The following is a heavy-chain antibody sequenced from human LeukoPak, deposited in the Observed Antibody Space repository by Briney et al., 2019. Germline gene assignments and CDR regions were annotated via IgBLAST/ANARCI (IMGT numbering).Heavy chain of an antibody. V-gene: IGHV3-33*01. CDR1: GFTFSSYV. CDR3: ARDRAAADLDY. Sequence: GGSLRLSCAASGFTFSSYVMHWVRQAPGKGLEWVAVIWYDGSNKFYADSVKGRFTISRDNSKNTFYLQMNSLRAEDTAVYYCARDRAAADLDYWGQGTLVTVSS. CDR2: IWYDGSNK. J-gene: IGHJ4*02. D-gene: IGHD6-13*01.